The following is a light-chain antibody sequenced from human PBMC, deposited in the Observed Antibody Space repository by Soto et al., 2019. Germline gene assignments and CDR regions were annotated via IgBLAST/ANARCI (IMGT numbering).Light chain of an antibody. V-gene: IGKV1-27*01. J-gene: IGKJ1*01. Sequence: EIQMTQSPSSLSASVGDRDTITCRASQGISHFLAWYQHKPGKDPKLLFYATSILQSGIPRQFSGSRSRTDFTLTISSMQREDVATYYCQKYNTLPRTFGQGTKMEI. CDR2: ATS. CDR3: QKYNTLPRT. CDR1: QGISHF.